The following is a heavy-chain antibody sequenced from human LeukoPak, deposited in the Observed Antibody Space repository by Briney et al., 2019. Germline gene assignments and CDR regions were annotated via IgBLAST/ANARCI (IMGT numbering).Heavy chain of an antibody. D-gene: IGHD1-26*01. CDR1: GGSISSYY. J-gene: IGHJ4*02. Sequence: PSGTLSLTCTVSGGSISSYYWSWIRQPPGKGLEWIGYIYYSGSTNYNPSLKSRVTISVDTSKNQFSLKLSSVTAADTAVYYCARDSGSYYFDYWGQGTLVTVSS. CDR2: IYYSGST. V-gene: IGHV4-59*12. CDR3: ARDSGSYYFDY.